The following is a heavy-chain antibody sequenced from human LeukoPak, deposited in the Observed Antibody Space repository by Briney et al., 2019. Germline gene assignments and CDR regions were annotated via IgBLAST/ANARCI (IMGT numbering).Heavy chain of an antibody. V-gene: IGHV4-61*10. Sequence: SQTLSLTCTVSGGSISSGSYYWSWIRQPAGKGLEWIGYIYYSGSTNYNPSLKSRVTISVDTSKNQFSLKLSSVTAADTAVYYCARELLSGDFDYWGQGTLVTVSS. CDR2: IYYSGST. D-gene: IGHD6-6*01. J-gene: IGHJ4*02. CDR1: GGSISSGSYY. CDR3: ARELLSGDFDY.